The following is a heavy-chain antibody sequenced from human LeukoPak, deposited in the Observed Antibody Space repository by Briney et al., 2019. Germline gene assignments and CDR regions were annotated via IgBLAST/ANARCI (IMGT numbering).Heavy chain of an antibody. D-gene: IGHD3-22*01. J-gene: IGHJ4*02. CDR3: ARVLHKRNYDSSTYYGY. Sequence: GGSLRLSCAASGFTFNNYGMNWVRQAPGKGLEWVSAISGSGGGTYYADSVKGRFTISRDNAKNSLYLQMSGLRAEDTAVYYCARVLHKRNYDSSTYYGYWGQGTLVTVSS. CDR1: GFTFNNYG. V-gene: IGHV3-23*01. CDR2: ISGSGGGT.